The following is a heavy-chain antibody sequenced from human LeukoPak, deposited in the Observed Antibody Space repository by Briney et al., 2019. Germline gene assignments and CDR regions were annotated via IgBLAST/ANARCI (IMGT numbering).Heavy chain of an antibody. CDR1: GNTFTSYA. Sequence: ASVTVSCTASGNTFTSYAMHWVRQAPGQRLEWMGWINAGNGNTKYSQKFQGRVTITRDTSASTAYMELSSLRSEDTAVYYCARVSGSYCADYWGQGTLVTVSS. CDR3: ARVSGSYCADY. J-gene: IGHJ4*02. V-gene: IGHV1-3*01. CDR2: INAGNGNT. D-gene: IGHD1-26*01.